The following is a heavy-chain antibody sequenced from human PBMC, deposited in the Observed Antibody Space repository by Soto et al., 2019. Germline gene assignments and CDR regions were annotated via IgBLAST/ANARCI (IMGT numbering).Heavy chain of an antibody. CDR3: KTYTGTYREY. D-gene: IGHD1-26*01. CDR2: ITSGSGVT. Sequence: SLKISCVASGLRFTSYGMSWVRQAPGRGLEWVSSITSGSGVTFYADSVKGRFTISRDNAKNSLHLHMKSMTTEDTAVYYGKTYTGTYREYWGLGTLVTVSS. V-gene: IGHV3-21*01. CDR1: GLRFTSYG. J-gene: IGHJ4*02.